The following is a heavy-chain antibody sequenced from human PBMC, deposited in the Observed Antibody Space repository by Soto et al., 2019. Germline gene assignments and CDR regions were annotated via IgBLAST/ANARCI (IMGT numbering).Heavy chain of an antibody. CDR1: GFTFSSYA. Sequence: PGGSLRLSCAASGFTFSSYAMHWVRQAPGKGLEWVAVISYDGSNKYYADSVKGRFTISRDNSKNTLYLQMNSLRAEDTAVYYCARVDTAMVPYYYYGMDVWGQGTTVTASS. CDR3: ARVDTAMVPYYYYGMDV. J-gene: IGHJ6*02. CDR2: ISYDGSNK. V-gene: IGHV3-30-3*01. D-gene: IGHD5-18*01.